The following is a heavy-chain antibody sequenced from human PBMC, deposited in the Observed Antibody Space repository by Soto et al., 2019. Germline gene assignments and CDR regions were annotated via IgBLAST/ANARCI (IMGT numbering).Heavy chain of an antibody. Sequence: PGGSLRLSCATSVFTFSSYGMNWVRQAPGKGLEWVAVIWYDGSNKYYADSVKGRFTISRDNSKNTLYLQMNSLRAEDTAVYYCARTAHCSSTSCHYYYYYMDVWGKGTTVTVSS. V-gene: IGHV3-33*01. CDR2: IWYDGSNK. CDR1: VFTFSSYG. CDR3: ARTAHCSSTSCHYYYYYMDV. D-gene: IGHD2-2*01. J-gene: IGHJ6*03.